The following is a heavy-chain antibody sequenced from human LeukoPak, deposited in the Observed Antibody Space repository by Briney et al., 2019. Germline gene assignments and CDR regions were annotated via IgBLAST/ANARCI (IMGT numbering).Heavy chain of an antibody. CDR2: IYYSGST. CDR1: GGSISNSSDY. J-gene: IGHJ4*02. CDR3: ARQGMSTSSGYFLFDF. D-gene: IGHD6-19*01. V-gene: IGHV4-39*01. Sequence: SETLSLTCSVSGGSISNSSDYWGWIRQPPGKGLECIGSIYYSGSTYYNPSLKSRVTLSVDASKNQFSLTLRSVTAADTAVYYCARQGMSTSSGYFLFDFWGQGTLVTVSS.